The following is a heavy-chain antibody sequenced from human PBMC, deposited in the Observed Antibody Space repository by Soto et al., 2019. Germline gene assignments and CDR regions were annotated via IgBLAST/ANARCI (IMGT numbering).Heavy chain of an antibody. CDR1: GGSISSSSYY. V-gene: IGHV4-39*01. CDR3: ARSPRLFTIFGVVIIPVVFDY. D-gene: IGHD3-3*01. Sequence: SETLSLTCTASGGSISSSSYYWGWIRQPPGKGLEWIGSIYYSGSTYYNPSLKSRVTISVDTSKNQFSLKLSSVTAADTAVYYCARSPRLFTIFGVVIIPVVFDYWGQGTLVTVSS. CDR2: IYYSGST. J-gene: IGHJ4*02.